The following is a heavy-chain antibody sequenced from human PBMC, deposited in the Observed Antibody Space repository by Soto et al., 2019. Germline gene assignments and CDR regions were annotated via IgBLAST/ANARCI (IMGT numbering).Heavy chain of an antibody. D-gene: IGHD4-17*01. V-gene: IGHV1-24*01. CDR2: FDPEDGET. Sequence: VASVKVSCKVSGYTLTELSMHWVRQAPGKGLEWMGGFDPEDGETIYAQKFQGRVTMTEDTSTDTAYMELSSLRSEDTAVYYCATGGSYGALREDFVYWGQGTLVTVSS. J-gene: IGHJ4*02. CDR1: GYTLTELS. CDR3: ATGGSYGALREDFVY.